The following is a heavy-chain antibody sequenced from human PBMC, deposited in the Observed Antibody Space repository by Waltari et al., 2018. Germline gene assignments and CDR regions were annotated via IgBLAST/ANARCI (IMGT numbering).Heavy chain of an antibody. CDR1: GGSISSSSYY. V-gene: IGHV4-39*07. Sequence: QLQLQESGPGLVKPSETLSLTCTVSGGSISSSSYYWGWIRQPPGKGLEWIGSIYYSGSTYYNPSLKSRVTISVDTSKNQFSRKLSSVTAADTAVYYCARRRDGDYNYWGQGTLVTVSS. J-gene: IGHJ4*02. D-gene: IGHD4-17*01. CDR2: IYYSGST. CDR3: ARRRDGDYNY.